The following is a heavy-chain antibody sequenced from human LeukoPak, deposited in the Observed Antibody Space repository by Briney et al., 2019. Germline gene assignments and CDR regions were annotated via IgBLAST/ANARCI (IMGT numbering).Heavy chain of an antibody. CDR3: ARGLSSGSYYSSLDS. J-gene: IGHJ4*02. D-gene: IGHD3-10*01. V-gene: IGHV4-34*01. CDR2: IDHTGST. CDR1: GGSFSGYY. Sequence: SETLSLTCAVCGGSFSGYYWSWIRQPPGKGLEWIGEIDHTGSTSYNPSLKSRVTISKDTSKNQFSLKLNSVTAADTSVYYCARGLSSGSYYSSLDSWGQGTLVTVSS.